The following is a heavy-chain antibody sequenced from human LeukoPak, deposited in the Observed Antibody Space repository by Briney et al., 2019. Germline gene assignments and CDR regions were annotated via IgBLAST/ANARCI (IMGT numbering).Heavy chain of an antibody. D-gene: IGHD2-15*01. Sequence: SETLSLTCTVSGGSISSGGYYWRWIRQHPGKGLEWIGYIYYSGSTYYNPSLKSRVTISVDTSKNQFSLKLSSVTAADTAVYYCARDSGGYCSGGSCYDRSWFDPWGQGTLVTVSS. CDR1: GGSISSGGYY. CDR2: IYYSGST. CDR3: ARDSGGYCSGGSCYDRSWFDP. J-gene: IGHJ5*02. V-gene: IGHV4-31*03.